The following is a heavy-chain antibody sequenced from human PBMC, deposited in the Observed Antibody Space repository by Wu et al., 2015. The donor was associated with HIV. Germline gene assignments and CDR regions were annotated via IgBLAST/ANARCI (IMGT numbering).Heavy chain of an antibody. D-gene: IGHD3-22*01. CDR1: GFTFTDYY. CDR2: IIPIFGTA. Sequence: QVQLVQSGAEMKGPGASVKVSCKASGFTFTDYYFHWVRQAPGQGLEWMGGIIPIFGTANYAQKFQGRVTITTDESTSTAYMELSSLRSEDTAVYYCARSLDSSGYNAFDIWGQGTMVTVSS. V-gene: IGHV1-69*05. CDR3: ARSLDSSGYNAFDI. J-gene: IGHJ3*02.